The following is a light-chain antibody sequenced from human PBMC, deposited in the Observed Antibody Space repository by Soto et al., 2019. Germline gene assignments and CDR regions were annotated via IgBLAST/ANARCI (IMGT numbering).Light chain of an antibody. CDR1: QTISSG. J-gene: IGKJ1*01. CDR3: QQYKSYKT. V-gene: IGKV1-5*01. CDR2: DAS. Sequence: DIPMTQSPSTLSASVGDRVTITCRASQTISSGLAWYQQKPGKAPKVLIYDASTLESGVPSRFSGSGSGTECTLSISSQQPDDFATYYCQQYKSYKTFGQGTKVEIK.